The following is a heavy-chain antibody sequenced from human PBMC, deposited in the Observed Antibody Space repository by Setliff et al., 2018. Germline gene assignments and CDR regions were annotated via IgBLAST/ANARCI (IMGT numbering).Heavy chain of an antibody. V-gene: IGHV3-23*01. CDR3: ARIFLYGTSWYFDN. CDR1: GFTFSSSS. Sequence: PGGSLRLSCAASGFTFSSSSMTWVRQAPGKGLEWVSAINSGGSSTYYADSVKGRFTISRDNSNNTLYLHMSSLRAEDTAVYFCARIFLYGTSWYFDNWGQGTLVTVSS. D-gene: IGHD3-3*01. J-gene: IGHJ4*02. CDR2: INSGGSST.